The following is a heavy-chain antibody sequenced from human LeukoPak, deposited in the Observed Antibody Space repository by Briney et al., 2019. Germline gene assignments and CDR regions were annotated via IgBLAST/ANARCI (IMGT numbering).Heavy chain of an antibody. V-gene: IGHV1-2*02. Sequence: GASVKVSCKASGYTFTDYYMQWVRQAPGQGLEWMGWINAKSGDTKSAQKFQARVTMTRDTSITTTYMEVSRLSSDDTAVYYCARQNTGQLDYWGEGILVTVSS. D-gene: IGHD2-8*02. CDR3: ARQNTGQLDY. J-gene: IGHJ4*02. CDR1: GYTFTDYY. CDR2: INAKSGDT.